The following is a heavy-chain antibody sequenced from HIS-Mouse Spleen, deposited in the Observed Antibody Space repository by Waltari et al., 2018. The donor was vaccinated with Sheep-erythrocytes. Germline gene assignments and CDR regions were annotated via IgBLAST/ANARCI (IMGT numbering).Heavy chain of an antibody. D-gene: IGHD6-6*01. CDR1: GFTFSSYS. CDR3: ARDSTSDAFDI. J-gene: IGHJ3*02. V-gene: IGHV3-21*01. Sequence: EVQLVESGGGLVKPGGSLRLSCAASGFTFSSYSMNWVRQAPGKGLAWVSSISSSSSYIDYADSVKGRFTISRDNAKNSLYLQMNSLRAEDTAVYYCARDSTSDAFDIWGQGTMVTVSS. CDR2: ISSSSSYI.